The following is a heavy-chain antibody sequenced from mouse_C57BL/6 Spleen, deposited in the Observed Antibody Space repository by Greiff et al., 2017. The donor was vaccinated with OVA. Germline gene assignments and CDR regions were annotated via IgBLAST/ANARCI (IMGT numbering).Heavy chain of an antibody. CDR3: ARLGSSYAMDY. CDR1: GFTFSDYY. V-gene: IGHV5-12*01. J-gene: IGHJ4*01. Sequence: EVQLVESGGGLVQPGGSLKLSCAASGFTFSDYYMYWVRQTPEKRLEWVAYISNGGGSTYYPDTVKGRFTISRDNAKNTLYLQMSRLKSEDTAMYYCARLGSSYAMDYWGQGTSVTVSS. D-gene: IGHD1-1*01. CDR2: ISNGGGST.